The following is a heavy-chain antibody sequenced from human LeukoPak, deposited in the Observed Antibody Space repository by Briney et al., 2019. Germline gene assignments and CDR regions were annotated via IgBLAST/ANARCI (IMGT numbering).Heavy chain of an antibody. CDR2: INHSGRT. J-gene: IGHJ4*02. V-gene: IGHV4-34*01. Sequence: PSETLSLTCAVYGGSFSGYYWNWIRQPPGKGLEWIGEINHSGRTNYNTSLKSRVTISVDTTKNQFSLKLSSVTAADTAVYYCARGLPSLGDYWGQGALVTVSS. CDR3: ARGLPSLGDY. CDR1: GGSFSGYY. D-gene: IGHD2-2*01.